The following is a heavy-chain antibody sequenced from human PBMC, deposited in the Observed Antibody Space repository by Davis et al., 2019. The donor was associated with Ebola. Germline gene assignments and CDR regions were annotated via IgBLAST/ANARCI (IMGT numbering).Heavy chain of an antibody. Sequence: SETLSLTCAVYVGSFSGYYWSWIRQPPGKGLEWIGEINHSGSTKYNPSLKSRVTISVDTSKNQFSLKLTSVTAADTAVYYCARVPYGDYHYYYYYGMDVWGKGTTVTVSS. J-gene: IGHJ6*04. D-gene: IGHD4-17*01. V-gene: IGHV4-34*01. CDR3: ARVPYGDYHYYYYYGMDV. CDR2: INHSGST. CDR1: VGSFSGYY.